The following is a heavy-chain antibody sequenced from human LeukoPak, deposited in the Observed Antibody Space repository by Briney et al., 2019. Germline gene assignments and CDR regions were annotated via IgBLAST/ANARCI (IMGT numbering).Heavy chain of an antibody. CDR2: INGSDYST. V-gene: IGHV3-23*01. D-gene: IGHD4-17*01. Sequence: WASLRLSCAASGFPFSSYAMSWVRQAPGKGLEWISTINGSDYSTYYADSVKGRFTISRDNSKNTVYLQMNSLRAEDTALYYCAKDLYGDYDDDYWGQGTLVTVSS. J-gene: IGHJ4*02. CDR3: AKDLYGDYDDDY. CDR1: GFPFSSYA.